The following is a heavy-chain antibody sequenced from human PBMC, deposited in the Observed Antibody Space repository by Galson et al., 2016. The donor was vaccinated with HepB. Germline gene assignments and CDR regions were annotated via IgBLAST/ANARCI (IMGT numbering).Heavy chain of an antibody. V-gene: IGHV3-21*01. J-gene: IGHJ4*02. CDR2: ISISSSYI. CDR1: GFTFSSYT. D-gene: IGHD3-10*01. Sequence: SLRLSCAGSGFTFSSYTMNWVRQAPGKGLEWVSSISISSSYIFYADSVRGRFTISRDNAHNSLSLQMNSLTAEDTAVYYCARARVYSGERSAEFDSWGQGTLVTVSS. CDR3: ARARVYSGERSAEFDS.